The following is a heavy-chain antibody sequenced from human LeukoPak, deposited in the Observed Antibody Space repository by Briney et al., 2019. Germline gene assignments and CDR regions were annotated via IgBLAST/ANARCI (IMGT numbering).Heavy chain of an antibody. CDR2: ISSSSTYI. Sequence: GGSLRLSCAASGFTFRSYSMNWVRQAPGKGLEWVSSISSSSTYIYYADSVKGRVTISRDNAKNSLYLQMNSLRAEDTAVYYCASNVVVPALAPDVWGKGTTVTVSS. CDR1: GFTFRSYS. V-gene: IGHV3-21*01. J-gene: IGHJ6*04. D-gene: IGHD2-2*01. CDR3: ASNVVVPALAPDV.